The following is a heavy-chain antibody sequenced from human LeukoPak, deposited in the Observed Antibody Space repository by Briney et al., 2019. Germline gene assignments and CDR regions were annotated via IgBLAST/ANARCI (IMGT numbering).Heavy chain of an antibody. D-gene: IGHD6-6*01. CDR1: GGSISSSSYY. Sequence: PSETLSLTCTVSGGSISSSSYYWTWIRQPPGKGLEWIGYIYSSGSTNYNPSLKSRVTISVDTSKNQFSLRLSSVTAADTAVYYCARHRYTSSSSYFDFWGQGTLVTVSS. CDR2: IYSSGST. CDR3: ARHRYTSSSSYFDF. V-gene: IGHV4-61*05. J-gene: IGHJ4*02.